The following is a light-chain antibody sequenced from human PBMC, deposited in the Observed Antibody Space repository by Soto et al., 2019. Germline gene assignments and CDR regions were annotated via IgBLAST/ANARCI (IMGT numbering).Light chain of an antibody. V-gene: IGLV3-21*03. CDR2: DDS. J-gene: IGLJ2*01. CDR3: QVLHSASAHREVV. Sequence: SYELNQPPSVSVAPGKTARLICGGDNIGSYSVHWYQQKPGQAPVLGVSDDSDRPSWIPERFSGSNSGITATLTIIKVEAGDEADYYCQVLHSASAHREVVFVGGTKLTV. CDR1: NIGSYS.